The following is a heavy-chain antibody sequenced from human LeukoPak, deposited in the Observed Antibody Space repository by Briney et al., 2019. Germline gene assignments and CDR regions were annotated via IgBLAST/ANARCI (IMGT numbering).Heavy chain of an antibody. CDR2: IMEDVSQK. V-gene: IGHV3-7*01. CDR1: GFIFGSSW. Sequence: PGGSLRLSCAASGFIFGSSWMSWVRQAPGEGLEWVANIMEDVSQKYYVDSVKGRFTISTDNAKNSLYLQMNSLRAEETAVYYCARDLWTDYVFWNGYCTVWGQGPRLSV. CDR3: ARDLWTDYVFWNGYCTV. D-gene: IGHD3-3*01. J-gene: IGHJ4*02.